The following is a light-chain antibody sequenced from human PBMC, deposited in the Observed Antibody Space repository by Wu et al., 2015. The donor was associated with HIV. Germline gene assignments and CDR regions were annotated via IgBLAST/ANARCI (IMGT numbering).Light chain of an antibody. V-gene: IGKV3-15*01. CDR3: QKYNTAPWT. J-gene: IGKJ1*01. CDR2: DAS. Sequence: EIVMTQSPGTLSLFPGERATLSCRASQTVGTKLAWYQQRPGQAPRLLISDASDRAPHIPARFSASGSGTEFTLTISSLQPEDVATYYCQKYNTAPWTFGQGTKVEMK. CDR1: QTVGTK.